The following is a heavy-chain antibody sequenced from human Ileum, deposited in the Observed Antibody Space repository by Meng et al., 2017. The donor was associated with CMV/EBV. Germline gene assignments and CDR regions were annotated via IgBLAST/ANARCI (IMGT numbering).Heavy chain of an antibody. D-gene: IGHD5-12*01. CDR3: ARDATTDGGWFDP. J-gene: IGHJ5*02. V-gene: IGHV3-21*01. CDR2: ISSSSSYI. CDR1: GFSFTNSV. Sequence: GESLKISCTASGFSFTNSVMIWVRQAPGKGLEWVSSISSSSSYIYYADSVKGRFTISRDNAKNSLYLQMNSLRAEDTAVYYCARDATTDGGWFDPWGQGTLVTVSS.